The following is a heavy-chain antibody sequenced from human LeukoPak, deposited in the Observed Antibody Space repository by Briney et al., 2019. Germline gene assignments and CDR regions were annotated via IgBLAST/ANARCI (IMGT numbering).Heavy chain of an antibody. CDR2: ISYDGTNK. Sequence: GRSLRLSCAASGFTFSSYGMHWVRQAPGKGLEWVAVISYDGTNKYYADSVKGRFTISRDNSKNTLYLQMNSLRPEDTAVYYCAPFQGRYDSSPRDYWGQGTLVTVSS. CDR1: GFTFSSYG. CDR3: APFQGRYDSSPRDY. V-gene: IGHV3-30*03. J-gene: IGHJ4*02. D-gene: IGHD3-22*01.